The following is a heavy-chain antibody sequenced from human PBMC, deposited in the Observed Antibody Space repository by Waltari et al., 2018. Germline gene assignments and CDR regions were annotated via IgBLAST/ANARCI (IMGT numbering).Heavy chain of an antibody. J-gene: IGHJ6*02. CDR3: ARQKIAAAGIGYYYYYYGMDV. Sequence: QVQLQQWGAGLLKPSETLSLTCAVYGGSFSGYYWSWIRQPPGKGLEWIGEIKHSGSTNYNPSLKSRVTISVDTSKNQFSLKLSSVTAADTAVYYCARQKIAAAGIGYYYYYYGMDVWGQGTTVTVSS. D-gene: IGHD6-13*01. V-gene: IGHV4-34*01. CDR1: GGSFSGYY. CDR2: IKHSGST.